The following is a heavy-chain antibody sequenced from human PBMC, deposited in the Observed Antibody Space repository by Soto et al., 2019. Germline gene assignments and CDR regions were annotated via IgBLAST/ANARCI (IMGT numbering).Heavy chain of an antibody. CDR2: IDPSDSQT. CDR3: ARQIYDSDTGPNFQYYFDS. D-gene: IGHD3-22*01. V-gene: IGHV5-10-1*01. CDR1: GYSFAGYW. J-gene: IGHJ4*02. Sequence: GESLKISCKGSGYSFAGYWITWVRQKPGKGLEWMGRIDPSDSQTYYSPSFRGHVTISATKSITTAFLQWSSLRASDTAMYYCARQIYDSDTGPNFQYYFDSWGKGTPVTVSS.